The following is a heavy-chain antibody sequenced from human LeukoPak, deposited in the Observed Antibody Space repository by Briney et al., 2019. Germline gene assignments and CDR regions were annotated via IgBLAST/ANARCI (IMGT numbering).Heavy chain of an antibody. CDR1: GFTVSSNY. CDR3: ARDSRSGRYSGYAQSDYFDY. J-gene: IGHJ4*02. D-gene: IGHD5-12*01. Sequence: GGSLRLSCAASGFTVSSNYMSWVRQAPGKGLEWVSVIYSGGSTYYADSVKGRFTISRDNSKNTLYLQMNSLRAEDTAVYYCARDSRSGRYSGYAQSDYFDYWGQGTLVTVSS. V-gene: IGHV3-66*01. CDR2: IYSGGST.